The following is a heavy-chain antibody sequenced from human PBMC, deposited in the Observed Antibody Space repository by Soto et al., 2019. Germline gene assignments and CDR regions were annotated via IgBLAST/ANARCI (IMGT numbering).Heavy chain of an antibody. CDR1: GFTFDDYA. CDR3: AKDYYYGSGSYYRTFDY. D-gene: IGHD3-10*01. Sequence: EEQLVESGGGLVQPGRSLRLSCAASGFTFDDYAMHWVRQAPGKGLEWVSGISWNSGSIGYADSVKGRFTISRDNAKNSLYLQMNSLRAEDTALYYCAKDYYYGSGSYYRTFDYWGQGTLVTVSS. J-gene: IGHJ4*02. CDR2: ISWNSGSI. V-gene: IGHV3-9*01.